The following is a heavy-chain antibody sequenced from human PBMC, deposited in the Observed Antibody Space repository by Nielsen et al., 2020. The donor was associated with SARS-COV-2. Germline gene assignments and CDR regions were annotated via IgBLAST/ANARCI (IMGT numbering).Heavy chain of an antibody. V-gene: IGHV3-30*18. CDR3: AKVGVGATHFDY. Sequence: GESLKISCAASGFTFSSYGMHWVRQAPGKGLEWVAVISYDGSNKYYADSVKGRFTISRDNSKNTLYLQMNSLRAEDTAVYYCAKVGVGATHFDYWGQGTLVTVSS. D-gene: IGHD1-26*01. J-gene: IGHJ4*02. CDR2: ISYDGSNK. CDR1: GFTFSSYG.